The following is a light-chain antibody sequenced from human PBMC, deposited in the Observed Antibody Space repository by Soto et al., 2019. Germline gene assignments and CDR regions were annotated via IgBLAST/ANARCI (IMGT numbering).Light chain of an antibody. J-gene: IGKJ4*01. CDR2: AAS. V-gene: IGKV1-39*01. CDR3: QQCYSSPLT. Sequence: DIQMTQSPSSLSASVGDRVTITCRASQSISSYLTWCQQKPGKAPKLLIYAASSLPSGVPSRFSGSGSGTDFTLTISSLQPEDFATYYCQQCYSSPLTFGGGTKVDIK. CDR1: QSISSY.